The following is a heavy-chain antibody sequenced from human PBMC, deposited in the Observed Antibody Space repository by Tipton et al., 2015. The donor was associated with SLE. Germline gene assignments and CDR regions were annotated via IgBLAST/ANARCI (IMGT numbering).Heavy chain of an antibody. CDR1: GFSLFGPH. Sequence: SLRLSCAASGFSLFGPHMSWVRQSPGKGLVWVANIKEDGTKRYPLESVKGRFTISRDNSKNPVYLQMGSLRAENMGVYYFGMAVAWGQGTLVTVSS. CDR3: GMAVA. CDR2: IKEDGTKR. V-gene: IGHV3-7*01. J-gene: IGHJ5*02. D-gene: IGHD6-19*01.